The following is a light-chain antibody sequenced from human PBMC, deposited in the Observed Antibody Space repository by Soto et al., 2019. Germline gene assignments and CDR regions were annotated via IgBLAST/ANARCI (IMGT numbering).Light chain of an antibody. CDR2: WAS. J-gene: IGKJ1*01. CDR1: QSILYSPNNKNY. V-gene: IGKV4-1*01. CDR3: QQYYDVPPN. Sequence: DIVMTQSPDSLAVSLGERATINCKSSQSILYSPNNKNYLAWYQQKPGQPPKLLIYWASTRESGVPDRFSGSGSVTDFTLTISSLQAEDVAVDYCQQYYDVPPNFGQGTKVEIK.